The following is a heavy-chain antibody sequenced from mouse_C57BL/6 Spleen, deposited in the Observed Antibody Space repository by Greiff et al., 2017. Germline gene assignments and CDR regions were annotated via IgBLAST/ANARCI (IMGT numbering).Heavy chain of an antibody. D-gene: IGHD1-1*01. J-gene: IGHJ1*03. CDR1: GFTFTDYY. CDR3: ARYTLYDYGSSYDWYFDV. CDR2: IRNKANGYTT. V-gene: IGHV7-3*01. Sequence: EVKLMESGGGLVQPGGSLSLSCAASGFTFTDYYMSWVRQPPGKALEWLGFIRNKANGYTTEYSASVKGRFTISRDNSQSILYLQMNALRAEDSATYYCARYTLYDYGSSYDWYFDVWGTGTTVTVSS.